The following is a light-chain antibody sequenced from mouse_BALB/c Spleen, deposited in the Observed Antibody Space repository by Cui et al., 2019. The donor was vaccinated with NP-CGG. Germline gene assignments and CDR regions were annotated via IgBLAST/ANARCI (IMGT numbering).Light chain of an antibody. Sequence: QDAVTKESALTTSPGETVTLTCRSSTGAVTTSNYANWVQEKPDHLFTGLIGGTNNRAPGVPARFSGSLIGDKVALTITGAQTEDEAIYFCALWYSNHWVFGGGTKLTVL. CDR2: GTN. CDR3: ALWYSNHWV. J-gene: IGLJ1*01. V-gene: IGLV1*01. CDR1: TGAVTTSNY.